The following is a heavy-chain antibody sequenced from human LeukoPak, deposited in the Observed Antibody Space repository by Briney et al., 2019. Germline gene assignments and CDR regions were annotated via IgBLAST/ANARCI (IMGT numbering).Heavy chain of an antibody. CDR1: GFTFSSYE. J-gene: IGHJ5*02. CDR3: ASLYGSGPNWFDP. V-gene: IGHV3-48*03. D-gene: IGHD3-10*01. Sequence: PGGSLRLSCAASGFTFSSYEMNWVRQAPGKGLEWVSYISSSGSTIYYADSVKGRFTISRDNAKNSLYLEMNSLRAEDTAVYYCASLYGSGPNWFDPWGQGTLVTVSS. CDR2: ISSSGSTI.